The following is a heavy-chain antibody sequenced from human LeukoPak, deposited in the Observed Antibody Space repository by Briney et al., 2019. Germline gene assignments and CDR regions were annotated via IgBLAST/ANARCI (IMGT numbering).Heavy chain of an antibody. CDR2: ISGSGGST. D-gene: IGHD3-10*01. J-gene: IGHJ6*03. CDR3: ARFGGNYYYYYYMDV. Sequence: GGSLRLSCAASGFTFSSYAMSWVRQAPGKGLEWVSGISGSGGSTYYADSVKGRFTISRDNSKNTLYLQMNSLRAEDTAVYYCARFGGNYYYYYYMDVWGKGTTVTVSS. CDR1: GFTFSSYA. V-gene: IGHV3-23*01.